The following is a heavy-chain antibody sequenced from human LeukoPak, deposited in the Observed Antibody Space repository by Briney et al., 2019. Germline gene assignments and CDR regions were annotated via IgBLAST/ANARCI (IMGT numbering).Heavy chain of an antibody. V-gene: IGHV4-4*02. J-gene: IGHJ3*02. D-gene: IGHD4-17*01. Sequence: SETLSLTCAVPGGSISSSNWWSWVRQPPGKGLEWIGEIYHSGSTNYNPSLKSRVTLSVDKSKNQFSLKLSSVTAADTAVYYCARASTTVWAFDIWGQGTMVTVSS. CDR2: IYHSGST. CDR3: ARASTTVWAFDI. CDR1: GGSISSSNW.